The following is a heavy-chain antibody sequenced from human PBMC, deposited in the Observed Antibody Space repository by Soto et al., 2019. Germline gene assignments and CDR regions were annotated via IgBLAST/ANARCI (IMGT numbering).Heavy chain of an antibody. CDR1: GGSISSSSYY. D-gene: IGHD6-13*01. J-gene: IGHJ5*02. CDR3: ATYSSSWYNCFDP. Sequence: QLQLQESGPGLVKPSETLSLTCTVSGGSISSSSYYWGWIRQPPGKGLEWIGSIYYSGSTYYNPSLKSRVTISVATYKNQFSLELSSVTAADTAVYYGATYSSSWYNCFDPWGQGTLVTVSS. V-gene: IGHV4-39*01. CDR2: IYYSGST.